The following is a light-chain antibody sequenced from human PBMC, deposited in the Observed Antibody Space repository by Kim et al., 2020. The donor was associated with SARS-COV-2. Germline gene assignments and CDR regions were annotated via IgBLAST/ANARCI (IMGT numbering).Light chain of an antibody. Sequence: DIQMTQSPSSLSASVGDSVTITCRASLRISRYVAWYQQKPGKPPNLLIYSASTLQSGVPSRFSGSGSGTDFTLSISSLQPEDVATYYCQSHNSALLTFGGGTKLEIK. CDR2: SAS. CDR1: LRISRY. J-gene: IGKJ4*01. V-gene: IGKV1-27*01. CDR3: QSHNSALLT.